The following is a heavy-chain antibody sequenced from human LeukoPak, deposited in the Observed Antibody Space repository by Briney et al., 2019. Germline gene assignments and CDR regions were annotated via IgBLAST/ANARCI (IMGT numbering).Heavy chain of an antibody. V-gene: IGHV3-20*04. Sequence: GGSLRLSCAASGFTFDDYGMSWVRQAPGKGLEWVSGINWNGGSTGYADSVKGRFTISRDNAKNSLYLQMNSLRAEDTAVYYCARDVGRDDYNYFDYWGQGTLVTVSS. D-gene: IGHD5-24*01. CDR1: GFTFDDYG. CDR3: ARDVGRDDYNYFDY. CDR2: INWNGGST. J-gene: IGHJ4*02.